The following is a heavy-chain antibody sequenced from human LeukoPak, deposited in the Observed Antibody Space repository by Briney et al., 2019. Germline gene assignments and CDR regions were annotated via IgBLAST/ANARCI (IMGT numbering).Heavy chain of an antibody. CDR3: ARDLGYSSSWYVVDY. J-gene: IGHJ4*02. Sequence: ASVKVSCKASGYTFTSYAMHWVRQAPGQRLEWMGWINAGNGNTKYSQKFQGRVTITRDTSTSTAYMELRSLRSDDTAVYYCARDLGYSSSWYVVDYWGQGTLVTVSS. CDR2: INAGNGNT. D-gene: IGHD6-13*01. V-gene: IGHV1-3*01. CDR1: GYTFTSYA.